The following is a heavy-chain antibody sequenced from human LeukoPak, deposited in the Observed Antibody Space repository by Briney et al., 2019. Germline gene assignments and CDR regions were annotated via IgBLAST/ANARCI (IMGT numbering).Heavy chain of an antibody. D-gene: IGHD3-10*01. J-gene: IGHJ4*02. CDR2: ISRGRSTI. V-gene: IGHV3-48*02. CDR3: ARDASGTSDY. Sequence: GGSLRLSCAASGFTFSSYSMHWVRQAPGKGLEWISYISRGRSTIYYADSAKGRFTISRDNAKNSLYLQMNSLRDEDTAVYYCARDASGTSDYWGQGTLVTVSS. CDR1: GFTFSSYS.